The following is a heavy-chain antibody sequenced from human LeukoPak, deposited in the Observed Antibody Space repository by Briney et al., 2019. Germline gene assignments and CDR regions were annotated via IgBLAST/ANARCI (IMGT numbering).Heavy chain of an antibody. CDR3: ARVRGYYQPFDY. Sequence: PSETLSLTCTVSGGSISSYYWSWIRQPPGKGLEWIGYIYYSGSTNYNPSLKSRVTISVDTSKNQFSLKLSSVTAADTAVYYCARVRGYYQPFDYWGQGTLVTVSS. D-gene: IGHD3-22*01. V-gene: IGHV4-59*01. J-gene: IGHJ4*02. CDR2: IYYSGST. CDR1: GGSISSYY.